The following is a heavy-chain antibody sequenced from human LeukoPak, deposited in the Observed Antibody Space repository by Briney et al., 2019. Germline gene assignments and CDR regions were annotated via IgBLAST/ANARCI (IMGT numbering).Heavy chain of an antibody. CDR3: ARSVPLRFLGGTYYFDY. J-gene: IGHJ4*02. V-gene: IGHV1-46*01. CDR2: MRPTDAYT. D-gene: IGHD3-3*01. Sequence: GASVKVSCKASGFSLTSNYMHWVRQAPGQGLEWMGYMRPTDAYTGYAPKFQGRVTVTRDTSTNTVYMELSSLRSEDTAVYYCARSVPLRFLGGTYYFDYWGQGALVTVSS. CDR1: GFSLTSNY.